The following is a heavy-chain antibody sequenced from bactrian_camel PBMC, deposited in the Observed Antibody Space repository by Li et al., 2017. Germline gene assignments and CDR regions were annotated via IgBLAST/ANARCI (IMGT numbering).Heavy chain of an antibody. D-gene: IGHD5*01. J-gene: IGHJ4*01. CDR1: GFTFSRYT. CDR3: TREDPGAGWAD. Sequence: VQLVESGGGLVQPGGSLRLSCAATGFTFSRYTMSWVRQAPGKEREAVATIASGSIVSTRTTYANSVLGRWSISRDYAKNTVYLQMNGLKPDDTAMYYCTREDPGAGWADWGQGTQVTVS. CDR2: IASGSIVSTRT. V-gene: IGHV3S44*01.